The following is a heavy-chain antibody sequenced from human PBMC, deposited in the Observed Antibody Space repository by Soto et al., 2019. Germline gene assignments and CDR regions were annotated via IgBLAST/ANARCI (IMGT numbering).Heavy chain of an antibody. V-gene: IGHV3-49*03. CDR2: IRSKAYGGTT. CDR1: GFTFGDYA. D-gene: IGHD3-9*01. Sequence: PGGSLRLSCTASGFTFGDYAMSWFRQAPGKGLEWVGFIRSKAYGGTTEYAASVKGRFTISRDDSKSIAYLQMNSLKTEDTAVYYCTRVRGYDILTGLFGPYYYYYGMDVWGQGTTVTVSS. CDR3: TRVRGYDILTGLFGPYYYYYGMDV. J-gene: IGHJ6*02.